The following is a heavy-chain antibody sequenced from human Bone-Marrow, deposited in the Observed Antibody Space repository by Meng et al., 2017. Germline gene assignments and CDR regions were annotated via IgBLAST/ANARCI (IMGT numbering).Heavy chain of an antibody. CDR1: GGSFSGYY. D-gene: IGHD3-10*01. J-gene: IGHJ6*02. V-gene: IGHV4-34*01. CDR2: INHSGST. CDR3: ARIRHYYGSGSYYGNYYYYGMDV. Sequence: SETLSLTCAVYGGSFSGYYWSWIRQPPGKGLEWIGEINHSGSTNYNPPLKSRVTISVDTSKNQFSLKLRSVTAADTAVYYCARIRHYYGSGSYYGNYYYYGMDVWGQGTTVTVSS.